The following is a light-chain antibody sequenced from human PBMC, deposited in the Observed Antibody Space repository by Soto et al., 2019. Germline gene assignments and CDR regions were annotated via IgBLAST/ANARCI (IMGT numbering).Light chain of an antibody. J-gene: IGLJ2*01. V-gene: IGLV3-1*01. CDR1: KLGDKY. CDR2: EDS. Sequence: SYELTQPPSVSVSPGQTASITCSGDKLGDKYACWYQQKPGQSPVLVIYEDSKRPSGIPERVSGSSSGNTATLTISGTQAMDEADYYCQAWDSSHVVFGGGTKLTVL. CDR3: QAWDSSHVV.